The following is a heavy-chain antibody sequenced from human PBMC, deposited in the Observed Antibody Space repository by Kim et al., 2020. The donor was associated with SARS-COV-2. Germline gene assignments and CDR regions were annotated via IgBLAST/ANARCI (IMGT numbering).Heavy chain of an antibody. CDR2: NGGYT. J-gene: IGHJ4*02. Sequence: NGGYTYYANSVKGRFTISRDTSKNTLYLQMGSLTTEDMAVYYCACGQFEYWGQGTLVTVSS. V-gene: IGHV3-64*01. D-gene: IGHD2-21*01. CDR3: ACGQFEY.